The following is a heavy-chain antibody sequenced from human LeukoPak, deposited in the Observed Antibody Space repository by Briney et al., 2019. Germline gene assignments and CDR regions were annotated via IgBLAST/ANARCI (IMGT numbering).Heavy chain of an antibody. CDR3: AKAVNGVVARDWFDP. V-gene: IGHV3-23*01. D-gene: IGHD2-15*01. CDR1: GFTFSNYA. CDR2: ISGSGGNT. Sequence: GGSLRLSCAASGFTFSNYAMSWVRQAPGKGLEWVSAISGSGGNTYYADSVKGRFTISRDNSKNTLYLQMNSLKAEDTAVYYCAKAVNGVVARDWFDPWGQGTLVTVSS. J-gene: IGHJ5*02.